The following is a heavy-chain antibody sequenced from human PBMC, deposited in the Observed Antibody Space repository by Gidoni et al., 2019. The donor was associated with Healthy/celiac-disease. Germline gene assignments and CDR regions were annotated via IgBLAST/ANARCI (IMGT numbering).Heavy chain of an antibody. CDR3: ASSGLWLRNNYYYGMDV. D-gene: IGHD5-18*01. Sequence: QVRLQWWGAGLVKPWETLSLTCAAHGGSFSGYYWSWIRQPPGKGLEWHGEITHSGSTNSNPSLKRRVRISVDTSKNQFSLKLSSMTAADTDVYYCASSGLWLRNNYYYGMDVWGQGTTVTVSS. CDR2: ITHSGST. V-gene: IGHV4-34*01. J-gene: IGHJ6*02. CDR1: GGSFSGYY.